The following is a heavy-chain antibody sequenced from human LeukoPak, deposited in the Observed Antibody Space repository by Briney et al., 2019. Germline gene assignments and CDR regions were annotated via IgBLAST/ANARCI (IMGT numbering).Heavy chain of an antibody. D-gene: IGHD5-12*01. CDR3: ARHSRSGSGGYENAFNI. CDR2: IYSGGST. Sequence: PSETLSLTCTVSGGSISSSSYYWDWIRQSPGKGLEWIGNIYSGGSTYYTPSLKSRVTISVDTSKNQFSLKLSSVTAADTAIYFCARHSRSGSGGYENAFNIWGQGTMVTVSS. CDR1: GGSISSSSYY. J-gene: IGHJ3*02. V-gene: IGHV4-39*01.